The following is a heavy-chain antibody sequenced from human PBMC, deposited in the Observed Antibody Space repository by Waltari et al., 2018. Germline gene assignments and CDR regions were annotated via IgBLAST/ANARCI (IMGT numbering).Heavy chain of an antibody. Sequence: QVQLVQSGAEVKKPGASVKVSCKASGYTFTGYYMHWVRQAPGQGLEWIGWINPNSGGTNYAQKFQGRVTMTRDTSISTAYMELSRLRSDDTAVYYCAREVVVETGPYYYYYGMDVWGQGTTVTVSS. V-gene: IGHV1-2*02. CDR1: GYTFTGYY. CDR3: AREVVVETGPYYYYYGMDV. J-gene: IGHJ6*02. CDR2: INPNSGGT. D-gene: IGHD2-2*01.